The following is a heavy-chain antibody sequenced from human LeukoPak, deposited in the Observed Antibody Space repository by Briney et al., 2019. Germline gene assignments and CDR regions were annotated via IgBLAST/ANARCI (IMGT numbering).Heavy chain of an antibody. Sequence: GGSLRLSCAASGFTFSSYAMSWVRQAPGKGLEWVSAISGSGGSTYYADSVKGRFTISRDNSKNTLYLQMNSLRAEDTAVYYCAKDFYDYVWGSYRWGAFDIWGQGTMATVSS. CDR3: AKDFYDYVWGSYRWGAFDI. CDR2: ISGSGGST. CDR1: GFTFSSYA. J-gene: IGHJ3*02. D-gene: IGHD3-16*02. V-gene: IGHV3-23*01.